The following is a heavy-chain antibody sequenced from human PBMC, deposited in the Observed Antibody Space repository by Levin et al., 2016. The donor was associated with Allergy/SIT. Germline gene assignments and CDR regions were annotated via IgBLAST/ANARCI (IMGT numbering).Heavy chain of an antibody. CDR3: ASGGGIAARPHYYYGMDV. Sequence: WVRQAPGQGLEWMGGIIPIFGTANYAQKFQGRVTITADESTSTAYMELSSLRSEDTAVYYCASGGGIAARPHYYYGMDVWGQGTTVTVSS. CDR2: IIPIFGTA. J-gene: IGHJ6*02. D-gene: IGHD6-6*01. V-gene: IGHV1-69*01.